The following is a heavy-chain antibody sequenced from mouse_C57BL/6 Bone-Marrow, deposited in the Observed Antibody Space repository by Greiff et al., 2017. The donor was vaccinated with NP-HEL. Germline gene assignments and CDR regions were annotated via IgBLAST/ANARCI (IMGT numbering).Heavy chain of an antibody. V-gene: IGHV1-59*01. CDR1: GYTFTSYW. Sequence: QVQLQQPGAELVRPGTSVKLSCKASGYTFTSYWMHWVKQRPGQGLEWIGVIDPSDSYTNYNQKFKGKATLTVDTSSSTAYMQLSSLTSEDSAVYYCARKELYYGSSAFAYWGQGTLVTVSA. CDR2: IDPSDSYT. D-gene: IGHD1-1*01. J-gene: IGHJ3*01. CDR3: ARKELYYGSSAFAY.